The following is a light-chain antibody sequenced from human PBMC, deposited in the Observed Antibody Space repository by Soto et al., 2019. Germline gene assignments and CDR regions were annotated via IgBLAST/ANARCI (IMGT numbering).Light chain of an antibody. CDR2: AAS. CDR3: QRSFSTPLT. V-gene: IGKV1-39*01. CDR1: QSISSY. J-gene: IGKJ4*01. Sequence: DIQMTQSPSSLSASVGDRVTITCRASQSISSYLHWYQQKPGKAPKLLIYAASSLQSVVPSRFIGSRSGTDFTRTISSLKPEDFATYYCQRSFSTPLTFGGGTKVEIK.